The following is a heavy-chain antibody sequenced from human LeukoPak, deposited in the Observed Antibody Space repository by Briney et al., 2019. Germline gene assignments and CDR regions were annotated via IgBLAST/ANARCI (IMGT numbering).Heavy chain of an antibody. V-gene: IGHV4-59*01. J-gene: IGHJ4*02. CDR1: GGSISSYY. CDR2: IYYSGST. D-gene: IGHD5-18*01. CDR3: ARATYGYSGSSALDY. Sequence: PSETLSLTCTVSGGSISSYYWSWIRQPPGKGLEWIGDIYYSGSTNYNPSLKSRVTISVDTSKNQFSLKLSSVTAADTAVYYCARATYGYSGSSALDYWGQGTLVTVSS.